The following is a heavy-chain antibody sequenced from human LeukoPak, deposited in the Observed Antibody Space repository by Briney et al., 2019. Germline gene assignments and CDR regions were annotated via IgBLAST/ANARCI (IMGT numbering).Heavy chain of an antibody. D-gene: IGHD3-10*01. J-gene: IGHJ4*02. CDR2: MYYSGST. CDR1: GGSISSYY. V-gene: IGHV4-59*01. Sequence: SETLSLTCTVSGGSISSYYWSWIRQPPGKGLEWIGYMYYSGSTNYNPSLKSRVTISVDTSKNQFSLKLSSVTAADTGVYYCARGYGSGSYSHFDYWGQGTLVTVSS. CDR3: ARGYGSGSYSHFDY.